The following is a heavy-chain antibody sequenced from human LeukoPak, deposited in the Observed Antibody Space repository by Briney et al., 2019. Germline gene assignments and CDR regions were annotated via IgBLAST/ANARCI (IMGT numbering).Heavy chain of an antibody. J-gene: IGHJ1*01. CDR3: AKRMTTAGIQYFLH. Sequence: PGGSLRLSCAASGFPFGSYTMSWVRQAPGKGLEWVPTISGSGSNTYYADSVKGRFTISRDNSKNTLYLQANSLRAEDTAVYYCAKRMTTAGIQYFLHWGQGALVTVSS. D-gene: IGHD6-13*01. CDR2: ISGSGSNT. CDR1: GFPFGSYT. V-gene: IGHV3-23*01.